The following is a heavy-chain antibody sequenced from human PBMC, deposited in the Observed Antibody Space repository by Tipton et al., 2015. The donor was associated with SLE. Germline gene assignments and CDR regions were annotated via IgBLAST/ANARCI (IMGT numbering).Heavy chain of an antibody. Sequence: TLSLTCSVSGGSISSNYWIWIRQPAGKGLEWIGRIYTSGSTNYNPSLKSRVTISVNPAKNQFSLRLTSVTAADTAVYYCARGMVTWRGAILGVDVWGQGTTVNVSS. J-gene: IGHJ6*02. CDR2: IYTSGST. V-gene: IGHV4-4*07. CDR1: GGSISSNY. CDR3: ARGMVTWRGAILGVDV. D-gene: IGHD2-21*02.